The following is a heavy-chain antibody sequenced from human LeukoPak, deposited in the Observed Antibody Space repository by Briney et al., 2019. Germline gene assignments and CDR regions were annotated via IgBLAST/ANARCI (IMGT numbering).Heavy chain of an antibody. CDR1: GGTFSSYA. Sequence: ASVTVSCKASGGTFSSYAISWVRQAPGQGLEWMGGIIPIFGTANYAQKFQGRVTITADKSTSTAYMELSSLRSEDTAVYYCARALGYGDPYYFDYWGQGTLVTVSS. V-gene: IGHV1-69*06. CDR2: IIPIFGTA. J-gene: IGHJ4*02. CDR3: ARALGYGDPYYFDY. D-gene: IGHD4-17*01.